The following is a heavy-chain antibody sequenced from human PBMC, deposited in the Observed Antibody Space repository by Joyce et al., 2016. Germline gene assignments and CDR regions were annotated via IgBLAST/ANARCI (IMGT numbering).Heavy chain of an antibody. CDR1: GFTFSDYY. J-gene: IGHJ6*02. Sequence: QVQLVESGGGLVKPGGSLRLSCAASGFTFSDYYMSWIRQAPGKGLELVSYMSSTGSTIYDADSGKGRFTMSRNNAKNSLYLQMNSLRAEDTAVYYCARGPGYCSTTTCSPGDGMDVWGQGTTVTVSS. D-gene: IGHD2-2*01. V-gene: IGHV3-11*01. CDR2: MSSTGSTI. CDR3: ARGPGYCSTTTCSPGDGMDV.